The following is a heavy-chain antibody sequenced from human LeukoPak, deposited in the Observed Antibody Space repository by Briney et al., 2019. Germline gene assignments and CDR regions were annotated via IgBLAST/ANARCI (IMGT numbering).Heavy chain of an antibody. CDR2: IYYSGST. Sequence: SETLSLTCTVSGGSVSGFYWIWIRQPPGKALEWIGYIYYSGSTNYNPSLKSRAALSVDTSKNQFSLKLSSVTAADTALYYCARVSNAFSGNGAFDIWGQGTMVTVSS. J-gene: IGHJ3*02. CDR1: GGSVSGFY. D-gene: IGHD4-23*01. CDR3: ARVSNAFSGNGAFDI. V-gene: IGHV4-59*02.